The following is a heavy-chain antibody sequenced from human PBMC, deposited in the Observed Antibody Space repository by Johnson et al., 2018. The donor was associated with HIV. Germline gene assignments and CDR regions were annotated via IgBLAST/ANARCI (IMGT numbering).Heavy chain of an antibody. Sequence: VQLLESGGGVVWPGGSLRLSCAASGFTLDEYDMSWVRHVPGKGLEWVSGFYRNGGSTGYAASVKGRFTISRDNSKNTLYLQMNSLRAEDTALYYCARDPDIWGQGTMVTVSS. CDR2: FYRNGGST. CDR1: GFTLDEYD. V-gene: IGHV3-20*04. J-gene: IGHJ3*02. CDR3: ARDPDI.